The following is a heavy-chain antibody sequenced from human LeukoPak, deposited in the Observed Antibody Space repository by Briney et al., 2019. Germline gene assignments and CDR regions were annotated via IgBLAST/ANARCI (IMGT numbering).Heavy chain of an antibody. Sequence: ASVKVSCKASGYTFTSYDINWVRQAPGQGLEWMGWMNPNSGNTGYAQKFQGRVTITRNTSISTAYMELSSLRSEHTAVYYCARGWVGGADAFDIWGQGTMVTVSS. CDR2: MNPNSGNT. V-gene: IGHV1-8*03. D-gene: IGHD3-10*01. J-gene: IGHJ3*02. CDR3: ARGWVGGADAFDI. CDR1: GYTFTSYD.